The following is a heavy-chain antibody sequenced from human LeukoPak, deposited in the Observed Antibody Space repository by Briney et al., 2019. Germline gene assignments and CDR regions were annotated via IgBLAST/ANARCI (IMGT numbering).Heavy chain of an antibody. J-gene: IGHJ4*02. CDR1: GVSIFSYY. CDR3: ARHSDYYYDSSGYQDY. D-gene: IGHD3-22*01. Sequence: PSETLSLTCSVSGVSIFSYYWNWIRQPPGKGLEWIGYIYYSGSTNYNPSLKSRVTISVDTSKNQFSLKLGSVTAADTAVYYCARHSDYYYDSSGYQDYWGQGTLVTVSS. CDR2: IYYSGST. V-gene: IGHV4-59*08.